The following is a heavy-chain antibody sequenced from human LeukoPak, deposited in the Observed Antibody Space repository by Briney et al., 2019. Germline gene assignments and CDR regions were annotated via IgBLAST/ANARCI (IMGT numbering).Heavy chain of an antibody. V-gene: IGHV4-39*02. J-gene: IGHJ4*02. D-gene: IGHD3-16*01. CDR1: GGSINSSDYY. CDR3: TRGAGWLIDY. CDR2: IYHSGSM. Sequence: SETLSLTCTVSGGSINSSDYYWGWIRQPPGKGLEWIGSIYHSGSMYASLKSRVTISVDTSKNHFSLKLNSVTTADTAVYYCTRGAGWLIDYWGQGILVTVSS.